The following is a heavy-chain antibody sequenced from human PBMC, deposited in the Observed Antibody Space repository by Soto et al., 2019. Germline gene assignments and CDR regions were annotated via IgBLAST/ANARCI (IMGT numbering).Heavy chain of an antibody. CDR3: ARESEDLTSNFDY. CDR1: GFTFPRYS. CDR2: ISSTTKYI. J-gene: IGHJ4*02. Sequence: EVQLVESGGGMVKPGGSLRLSCAASGFTFPRYSMNWVRQAPGKGLEWVSSISSTTKYIYYGDSMKGRFTIARDNDKNSLYLEMTSLRAEDTAVYYCARESEDLTSNFDYWGQGTLVTVSS. V-gene: IGHV3-21*06.